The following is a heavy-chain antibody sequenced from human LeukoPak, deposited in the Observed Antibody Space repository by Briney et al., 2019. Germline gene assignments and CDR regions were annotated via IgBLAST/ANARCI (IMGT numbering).Heavy chain of an antibody. CDR2: INHSGST. J-gene: IGHJ4*02. CDR1: GGSFSGYY. V-gene: IGHV4-34*01. D-gene: IGHD6-13*01. Sequence: SETLSLTCAVYGGSFSGYYWSWIRQPPGKGLEWIGEINHSGSTNYNPSLKSRVTISVDTPKNQFSLKLSSVTAADTAVYYCARRVSSSWYMYYFDYWGQGTLVTVSS. CDR3: ARRVSSSWYMYYFDY.